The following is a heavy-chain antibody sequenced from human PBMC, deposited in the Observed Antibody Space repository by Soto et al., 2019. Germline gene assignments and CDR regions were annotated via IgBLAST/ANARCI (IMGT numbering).Heavy chain of an antibody. CDR1: GYSFTGYD. J-gene: IGHJ4*02. V-gene: IGHV1-8*01. CDR2: LNPNSGNT. CDR3: ARGPIYVFWSGYYRTRYYFDY. D-gene: IGHD3-3*01. Sequence: ASVKVSCKASGYSFTGYDINCVRQATGQGLEWMGWLNPNSGNTGYAQKFQGRVTMTRNTSISTAYMELSSLRSEDTAVYYCARGPIYVFWSGYYRTRYYFDYWGQGTLVTVSS.